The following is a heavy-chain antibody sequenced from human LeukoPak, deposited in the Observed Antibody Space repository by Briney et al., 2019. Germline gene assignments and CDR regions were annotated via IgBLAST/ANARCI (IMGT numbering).Heavy chain of an antibody. J-gene: IGHJ6*04. Sequence: GGSLRLSCAASGFTFSSYAMSWVRQAPGKGLEWVSAISGSGGSTYYADSVKGRFAISRDNSKNTLYLQMNSLRAEDTAVYYCAKGGRGFGKLVYYYYGMDVWGKGTTVTVSS. CDR3: AKGGRGFGKLVYYYYGMDV. D-gene: IGHD3-10*01. CDR1: GFTFSSYA. V-gene: IGHV3-23*01. CDR2: ISGSGGST.